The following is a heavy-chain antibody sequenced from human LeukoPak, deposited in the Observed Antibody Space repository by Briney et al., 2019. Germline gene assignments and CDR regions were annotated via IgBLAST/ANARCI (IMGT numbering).Heavy chain of an antibody. CDR3: ARGSEDNWNDLLWAFDI. V-gene: IGHV4-34*01. Sequence: SETLSLTCAVYGGSFSGYYWSWIRQPPGKGLEWIGENNHSGSTNYNPSLKRRVPISVDTSKNQFSLKLSSVPAADPAVYYCARGSEDNWNDLLWAFDIWGQGTMVTVSS. CDR1: GGSFSGYY. J-gene: IGHJ3*02. D-gene: IGHD1-20*01. CDR2: NNHSGST.